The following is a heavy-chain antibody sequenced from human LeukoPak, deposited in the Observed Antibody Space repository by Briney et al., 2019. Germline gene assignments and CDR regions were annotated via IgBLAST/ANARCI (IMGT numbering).Heavy chain of an antibody. D-gene: IGHD4-17*01. CDR1: GFTSSSYA. V-gene: IGHV3-23*01. CDR3: ASPPLDDYGDYGGSDYYYYGIHV. J-gene: IGHJ6*02. CDR2: IIGSGGST. Sequence: GGSLRLSCVASGFTSSSYAMSWVRPAPGAGRGWVSAIIGSGGSTNYTDSAKGPFTLSIDNSKNTLYLQINSLRAEDAAVDYCASPPLDDYGDYGGSDYYYYGIHVWGQGPTLSVPS.